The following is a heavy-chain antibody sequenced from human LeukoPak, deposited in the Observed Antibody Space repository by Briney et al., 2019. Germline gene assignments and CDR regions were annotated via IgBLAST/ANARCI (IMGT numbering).Heavy chain of an antibody. J-gene: IGHJ4*02. D-gene: IGHD6-19*01. V-gene: IGHV3-49*04. Sequence: PGRSLRLSCTASGFNFGDFGMSWVRQAPGKGLEWVSFMRSESYGGTTEYAASVEGRFTISRDDSKSIVYLEMKSLKTEDTALYFCTRVFSGWPPFYFDYWGQGALVTVSS. CDR3: TRVFSGWPPFYFDY. CDR1: GFNFGDFG. CDR2: MRSESYGGTT.